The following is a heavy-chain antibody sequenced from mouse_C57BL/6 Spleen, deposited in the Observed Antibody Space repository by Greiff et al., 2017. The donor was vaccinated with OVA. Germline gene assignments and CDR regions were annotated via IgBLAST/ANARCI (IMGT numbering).Heavy chain of an antibody. CDR2: IGPGSGST. CDR1: GYTFTDYY. D-gene: IGHD1-1*01. Sequence: VQLQQSGAELVNPGASVKISCKASGYTFTDYYINWVKQRPGQGLEWIGKIGPGSGSTYYNEKFKGKATLTADKSSSTAYMQLSSLTSEDSAVYFCASHYYGSDYYAMDYWGQGTSVTVSS. CDR3: ASHYYGSDYYAMDY. J-gene: IGHJ4*01. V-gene: IGHV1-77*01.